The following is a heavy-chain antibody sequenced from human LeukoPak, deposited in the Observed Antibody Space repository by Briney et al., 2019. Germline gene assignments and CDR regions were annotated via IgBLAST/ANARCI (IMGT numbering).Heavy chain of an antibody. D-gene: IGHD3-10*01. Sequence: NPSETLSLTCAVSGGSISSGGYSWSWIRQPPGKGLEWIGYIYHSGSTYYNPSLKSRVTISEDRSKNQFSLKLSSVTAADTAVYYCAGANKGGSGTPQMDVWGKGTTVTVSS. V-gene: IGHV4-30-2*01. CDR2: IYHSGST. CDR1: GGSISSGGYS. J-gene: IGHJ6*04. CDR3: AGANKGGSGTPQMDV.